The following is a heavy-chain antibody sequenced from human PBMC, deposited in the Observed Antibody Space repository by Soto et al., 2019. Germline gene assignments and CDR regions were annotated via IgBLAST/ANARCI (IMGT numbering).Heavy chain of an antibody. J-gene: IGHJ6*02. Sequence: VASVKVSCKASGYTFTGYYMHWVRQAPGQGLEWMGCINPNSGGTNYAQKFQGWVTMTRDTSISTAYMELSRLRSDDTAVYYCARDLATVTTGPYYYYGMDVWGQGTTVTVSS. CDR1: GYTFTGYY. D-gene: IGHD4-4*01. V-gene: IGHV1-2*04. CDR2: INPNSGGT. CDR3: ARDLATVTTGPYYYYGMDV.